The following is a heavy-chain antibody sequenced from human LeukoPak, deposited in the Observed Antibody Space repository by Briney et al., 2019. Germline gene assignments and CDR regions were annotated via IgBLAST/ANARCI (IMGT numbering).Heavy chain of an antibody. CDR3: ARQCSEGYYDSSGYYYYFDY. D-gene: IGHD3-22*01. CDR1: GGSISSSSYY. J-gene: IGHJ4*02. Sequence: SETLSLTCTVSGGSISSSSYYWGWIRQPPGKGLEWIGSIYYSGSTYYNPSLKSRVTISVDTFKNQFSLKLSSVTAADTAVYYCARQCSEGYYDSSGYYYYFDYWGQGTLVTVSS. CDR2: IYYSGST. V-gene: IGHV4-39*01.